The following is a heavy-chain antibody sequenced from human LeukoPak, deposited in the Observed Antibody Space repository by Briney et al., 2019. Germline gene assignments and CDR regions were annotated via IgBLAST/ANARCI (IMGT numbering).Heavy chain of an antibody. Sequence: SETLSLTCTVSGGSISSYYWSWIRQPPGKGLEWIGYIYYSGSTNYNPSLKSRVTISVDTSKNQFSLKLSSVTAADTAVYYCARERVATLSLDYWGQGTLVTVSS. D-gene: IGHD5-12*01. V-gene: IGHV4-59*01. CDR2: IYYSGST. CDR1: GGSISSYY. J-gene: IGHJ4*02. CDR3: ARERVATLSLDY.